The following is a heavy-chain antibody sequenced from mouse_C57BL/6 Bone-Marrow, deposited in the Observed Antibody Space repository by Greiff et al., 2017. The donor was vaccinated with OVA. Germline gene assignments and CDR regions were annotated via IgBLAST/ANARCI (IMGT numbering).Heavy chain of an antibody. CDR1: GFTFNTYA. Sequence: EVQLEESGGGLVQPKGSLKLSCAASGFTFNTYAMHWVRQAPGKGLEWVARISSKSSNYATYYTGEVKDRITSSKDDTHSMLYMHMNNLKTEDTAVYCFVRARLTGTKEFADWGKGTLVTVAA. J-gene: IGHJ3*01. CDR3: VRARLTGTKEFAD. CDR2: ISSKSSNYAT. V-gene: IGHV10-3*01. D-gene: IGHD4-1*01.